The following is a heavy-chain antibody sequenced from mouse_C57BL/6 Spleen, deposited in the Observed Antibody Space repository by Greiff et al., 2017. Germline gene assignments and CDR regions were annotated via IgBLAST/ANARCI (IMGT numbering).Heavy chain of an antibody. CDR2: IDPEDGDT. Sequence: VQLKQSGAELVRPGASVKLSCTASGFNIKDYYMHWVKQRPEQGLEWIGRIDPEDGDTEYAPKFQGKATMTADTSSNTAYLQLSSLTSEDTAVYYCTLITTVVATYFDYWGQGTTLTVSS. J-gene: IGHJ2*01. CDR3: TLITTVVATYFDY. CDR1: GFNIKDYY. V-gene: IGHV14-1*01. D-gene: IGHD1-1*01.